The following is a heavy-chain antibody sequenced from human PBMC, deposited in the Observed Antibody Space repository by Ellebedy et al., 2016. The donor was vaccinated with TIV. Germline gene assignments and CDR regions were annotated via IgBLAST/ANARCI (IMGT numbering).Heavy chain of an antibody. CDR3: ARVGGLLLWFGEATDY. D-gene: IGHD3-10*01. Sequence: ASVKVSCKASGYTFTSYGISWVRQAPGQGLEWMGSISHQGETNYLQKLQGRVSMTADTSTSPAYMELRSLRSDDTAVYFCARVGGLLLWFGEATDYWGQGTLVTVSS. J-gene: IGHJ4*02. CDR1: GYTFTSYG. CDR2: SISHQGET. V-gene: IGHV1-18*01.